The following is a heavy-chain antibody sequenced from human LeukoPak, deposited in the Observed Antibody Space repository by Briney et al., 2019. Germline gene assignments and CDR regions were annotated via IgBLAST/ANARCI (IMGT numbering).Heavy chain of an antibody. J-gene: IGHJ5*02. CDR3: ARDPDWYCSGGSCYPSA. Sequence: PSRTLSLTCTVSGGSISSGVYYWSWIRQPPGKGLEWIGYIYYSGSTYYNPSLKSRVTISVDTSKNQFSLKLSSVTAADTAVYYCARDPDWYCSGGSCYPSAWGQGTLVTVSS. V-gene: IGHV4-30-4*01. CDR2: IYYSGST. CDR1: GGSISSGVYY. D-gene: IGHD2-15*01.